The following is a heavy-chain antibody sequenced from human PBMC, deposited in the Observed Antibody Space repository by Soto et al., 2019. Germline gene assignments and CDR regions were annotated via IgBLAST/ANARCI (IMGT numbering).Heavy chain of an antibody. J-gene: IGHJ6*02. Sequence: QVQLQESGPGLVKPSETLSLTCTVSGGSVSSGSYYWSWIRQPPGKGLEWTGYIYYSGSTNYNPSLKSRVTISVDTSKNQFSLKLSSVTAADTAVYYCARVGVYDFPYGMDVWGQGTTVTVSS. CDR2: IYYSGST. CDR3: ARVGVYDFPYGMDV. CDR1: GGSVSSGSYY. D-gene: IGHD3-3*01. V-gene: IGHV4-61*01.